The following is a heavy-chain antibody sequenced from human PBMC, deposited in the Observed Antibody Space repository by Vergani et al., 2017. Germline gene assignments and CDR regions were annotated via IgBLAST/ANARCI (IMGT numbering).Heavy chain of an antibody. Sequence: VQLVESGGGEVQPGRSLRLSCSAAGFSFSDYGVHWVRQAPGKGLEWISYMSSGDSIYYADSVKGRFTVSRDNTKNTMYLQMNSLRAEDTAVYYCARETDTCSSVAYNYYAMDVWGQGTTVSVSS. CDR3: ARETDTCSSVAYNYYAMDV. J-gene: IGHJ6*02. V-gene: IGHV3-69-1*02. D-gene: IGHD2-21*02. CDR2: MSSGDSI. CDR1: GFSFSDYG.